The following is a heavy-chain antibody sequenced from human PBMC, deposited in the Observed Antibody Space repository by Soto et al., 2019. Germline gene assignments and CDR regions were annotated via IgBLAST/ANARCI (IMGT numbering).Heavy chain of an antibody. CDR1: GGSISSGGYS. Sequence: SETLSLTCTVSGGSISSGGYSWSWIRQPPGKGLEWIGYIYHSGSTYYNPSLKSRVTISVDRFKNQFSLKLSSVTAADTAVYYCARDMGVGDFDYWGQGTLVTVSS. V-gene: IGHV4-30-2*01. J-gene: IGHJ4*01. CDR2: IYHSGST. CDR3: ARDMGVGDFDY. D-gene: IGHD1-26*01.